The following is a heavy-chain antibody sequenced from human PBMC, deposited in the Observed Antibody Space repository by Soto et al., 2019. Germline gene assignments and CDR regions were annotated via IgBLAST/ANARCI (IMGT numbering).Heavy chain of an antibody. V-gene: IGHV1-3*01. D-gene: IGHD3-10*01. CDR1: GYTFTSYA. Sequence: VQLVQSGAEVKKPGASVKVSCKASGYTFTSYAMHWGRQAPGQRREWMGWINAGNGNTKYSQKFQGRVTITRDTSASRAHMELSSRRSKDTAVYSCSGDGTMVRGVIITEVGWFDPLGQGTLVTVSS. CDR2: INAGNGNT. CDR3: SGDGTMVRGVIITEVGWFDP. J-gene: IGHJ5*02.